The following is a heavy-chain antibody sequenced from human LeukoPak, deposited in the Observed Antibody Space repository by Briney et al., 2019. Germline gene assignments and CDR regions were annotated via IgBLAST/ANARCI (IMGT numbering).Heavy chain of an antibody. V-gene: IGHV4-38-2*02. Sequence: SETLSLTCTVSGYSISSGYYWGWIRQPPGKGLEWIGSIYHSGSTYYNPSLKSRVTISVDTSKNQFSLKLSSVTAADTAVYYCARHTSTSGSDYWGQGTLVTVSS. D-gene: IGHD2-2*01. CDR2: IYHSGST. CDR3: ARHTSTSGSDY. CDR1: GYSISSGYY. J-gene: IGHJ4*02.